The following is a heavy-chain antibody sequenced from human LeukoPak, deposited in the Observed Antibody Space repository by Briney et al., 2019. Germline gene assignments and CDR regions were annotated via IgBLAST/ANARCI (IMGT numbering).Heavy chain of an antibody. V-gene: IGHV3-30*14. J-gene: IGHJ4*02. CDR1: GFTFSSYA. CDR2: ISYDGSNK. CDR3: ARDSNGPAF. D-gene: IGHD3-22*01. Sequence: GGSLRLSCAASGFTFSSYAMHWVRQAPGKGLEWVAVISYDGSNKYYADSVKGRFTISRDNSKNTLYFQMNNLRADDTAVYYCARDSNGPAFWGQGTLVTVSS.